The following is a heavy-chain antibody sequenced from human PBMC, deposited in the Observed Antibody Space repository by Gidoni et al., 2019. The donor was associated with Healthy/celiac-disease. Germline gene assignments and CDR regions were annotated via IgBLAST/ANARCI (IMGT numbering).Heavy chain of an antibody. CDR1: GFPVISNY. CDR2: IYSGGST. J-gene: IGHJ6*02. Sequence: VQLVESGGGLNQPEGSLRLSCAAPGFPVISNYMSWVRQAPGKGLEWVSVIYSGGSTYYADSVKGRFTISRDNSKNTLYLQMNSLRAEDTAVYYCARESSGWVGYYGMDVWGQGTTVTVSS. V-gene: IGHV3-53*01. CDR3: ARESSGWVGYYGMDV. D-gene: IGHD6-19*01.